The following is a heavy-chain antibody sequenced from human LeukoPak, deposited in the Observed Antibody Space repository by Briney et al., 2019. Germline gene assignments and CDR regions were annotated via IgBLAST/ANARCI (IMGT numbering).Heavy chain of an antibody. Sequence: ASVKVSCKASGYTFTGYYMHWVRQAPGQGLEWMGWINPNSGGTNYAQKFQGRVTMTRDTSISTAYMELSRLRSDDTAVYYCARGSLEYDSSGYYTYWGQGTLVTVSS. J-gene: IGHJ4*02. CDR2: INPNSGGT. V-gene: IGHV1-2*02. D-gene: IGHD3-22*01. CDR1: GYTFTGYY. CDR3: ARGSLEYDSSGYYTY.